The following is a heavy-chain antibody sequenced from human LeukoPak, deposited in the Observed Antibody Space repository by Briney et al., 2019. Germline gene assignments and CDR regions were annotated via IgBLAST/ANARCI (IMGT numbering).Heavy chain of an antibody. CDR3: ARRIKSGILPFDY. J-gene: IGHJ4*02. V-gene: IGHV1-2*02. CDR1: GYTFSDYY. Sequence: ASVKVSCKASGYTFSDYYIHWVRQGPGQGLEWMGWINPNGGGTEYAQKFQGRVTMTSDTSISTAYMELSRLTSDDTAVYYCARRIKSGILPFDYWGQGTLVTVSS. D-gene: IGHD1-26*01. CDR2: INPNGGGT.